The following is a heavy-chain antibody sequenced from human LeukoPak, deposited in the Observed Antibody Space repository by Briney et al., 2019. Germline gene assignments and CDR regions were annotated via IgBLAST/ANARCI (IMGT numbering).Heavy chain of an antibody. D-gene: IGHD1/OR15-1a*01. CDR1: GGSIRSYY. Sequence: PSETLSLTCTVSGGSIRSYYWSWIRQPPGRGLDWIGYIYYGGRTNYNPSLKSRATMSIDTAKNHFSLNLTSVTAADTAVYYCARSISGTRSKFDCWGQGTLVTVSS. J-gene: IGHJ5*01. CDR3: ARSISGTRSKFDC. V-gene: IGHV4-59*08. CDR2: IYYGGRT.